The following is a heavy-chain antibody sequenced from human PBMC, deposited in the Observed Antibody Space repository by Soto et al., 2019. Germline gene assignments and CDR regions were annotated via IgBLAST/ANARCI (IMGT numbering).Heavy chain of an antibody. D-gene: IGHD4-4*01. V-gene: IGHV3-74*01. CDR2: INPDGSTT. Sequence: QSGGSLRLSCAASGFTFSSYWMHWVRQAPGEGLMWVSRINPDGSTTSYADSVKGRFTISRDNAKNTRYLQMNSLRVDDTAVYYCATVPTTVTTPGMGVWDQGLTVTVSS. CDR1: GFTFSSYW. CDR3: ATVPTTVTTPGMGV. J-gene: IGHJ6*02.